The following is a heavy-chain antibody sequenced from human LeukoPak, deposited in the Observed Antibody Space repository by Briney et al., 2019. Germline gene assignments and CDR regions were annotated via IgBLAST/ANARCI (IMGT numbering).Heavy chain of an antibody. V-gene: IGHV3-11*01. CDR3: ARDLYYYGSGSYYGMDV. J-gene: IGHJ6*02. D-gene: IGHD3-10*01. CDR2: ISVSGGNI. CDR1: GFAFSDYY. Sequence: PGGSLRLSCAASGFAFSDYYMSWIRQAPGKGLEWVSYISVSGGNIYYADSVKGRCTISRDNAKNSLYLQMNSLRAEDTAVYYCARDLYYYGSGSYYGMDVWGQGTTVTVSS.